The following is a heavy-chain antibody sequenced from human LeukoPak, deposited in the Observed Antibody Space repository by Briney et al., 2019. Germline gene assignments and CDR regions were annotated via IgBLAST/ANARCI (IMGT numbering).Heavy chain of an antibody. CDR2: IYTSGST. CDR3: ARGDITIDPSGAFDI. D-gene: IGHD3-9*01. V-gene: IGHV4-61*02. CDR1: GGSISSGSYY. J-gene: IGHJ3*02. Sequence: TLSLTCTVSGGSISSGSYYWSWIRQPAGKGLEWIGRIYTSGSTNYNPSLKSRVTISVDTSKNQFSLKLSSVTAADTAVYYCARGDITIDPSGAFDIWGQGTMVTVSS.